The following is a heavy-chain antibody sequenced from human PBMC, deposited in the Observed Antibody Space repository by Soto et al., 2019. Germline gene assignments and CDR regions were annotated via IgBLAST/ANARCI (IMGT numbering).Heavy chain of an antibody. CDR1: GFTFSSYS. CDR3: ARCSTSCHFDY. D-gene: IGHD2-2*01. J-gene: IGHJ4*02. V-gene: IGHV3-21*01. CDR2: ISSSSSYI. Sequence: GGSLRLSCAASGFTFSSYSMSWVRQAPGKGLEWVSSISSSSSYIYYADSVKGRFTISRDNAKNSLYLQMNSLRAEDTAVYYCARCSTSCHFDYWGQGTLVTVSS.